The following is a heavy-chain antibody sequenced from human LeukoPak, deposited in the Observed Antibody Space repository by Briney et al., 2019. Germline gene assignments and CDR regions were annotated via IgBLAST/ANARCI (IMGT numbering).Heavy chain of an antibody. D-gene: IGHD2-2*01. Sequence: SETLSLTCTVSGGSISCSSYYWGWIRQPPGKGLEWIGSIYYSGSTYSNPSLKSRVSMSVDTSKNQFSLKLSSVTAADTAVYYCARDLLYCSSTSCYGAFDYWGQGTLVTVSS. J-gene: IGHJ4*02. V-gene: IGHV4-39*07. CDR2: IYYSGST. CDR1: GGSISCSSYY. CDR3: ARDLLYCSSTSCYGAFDY.